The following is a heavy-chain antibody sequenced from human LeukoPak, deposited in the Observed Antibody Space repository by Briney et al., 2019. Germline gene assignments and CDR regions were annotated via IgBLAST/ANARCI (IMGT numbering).Heavy chain of an antibody. Sequence: SQTLSLTCTVSGGSISSGTYYWSWIRQPAGKGLEWIGRIYTSGSTNYNPSLKSRVTISVDTSKNQFSLKLSSVTAADTAVYYCAITRGAFVWGKGTTVTVSS. D-gene: IGHD7-27*01. CDR2: IYTSGST. CDR1: GGSISSGTYY. V-gene: IGHV4-61*02. CDR3: AITRGAFV. J-gene: IGHJ6*04.